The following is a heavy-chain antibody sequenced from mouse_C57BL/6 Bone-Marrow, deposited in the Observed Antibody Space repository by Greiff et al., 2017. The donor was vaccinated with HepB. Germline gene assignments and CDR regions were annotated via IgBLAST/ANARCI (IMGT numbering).Heavy chain of an antibody. J-gene: IGHJ4*01. Sequence: QVQLQQSGAELVRPGSSVKLSCKASGYTFTSYWMHWVKQRPIQGLEWIGNIDPSDSETHYNQKFKDKATLTVDKSSSTAYMQLSSLTSEDSAVYYCARSGYYGSSLYYYAMDYWGQGTSVTVSS. D-gene: IGHD1-1*01. V-gene: IGHV1-52*01. CDR3: ARSGYYGSSLYYYAMDY. CDR1: GYTFTSYW. CDR2: IDPSDSET.